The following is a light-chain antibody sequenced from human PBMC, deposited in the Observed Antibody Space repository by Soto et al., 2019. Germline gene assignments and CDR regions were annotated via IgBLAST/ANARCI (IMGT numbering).Light chain of an antibody. Sequence: QSVLTQPASVSGAPGQSITISCTGNSSDVGSYNPVSWYQQHPGKAPKLMIYEVSKRPSGVSNRFSGSKSGNTASLTISGLQAEDEADYYCCSYAGTSTPYVFGTGTKVTVL. CDR3: CSYAGTSTPYV. J-gene: IGLJ1*01. CDR1: SSDVGSYNP. CDR2: EVS. V-gene: IGLV2-23*02.